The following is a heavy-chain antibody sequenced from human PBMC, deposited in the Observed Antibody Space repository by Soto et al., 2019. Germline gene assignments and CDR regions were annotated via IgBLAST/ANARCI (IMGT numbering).Heavy chain of an antibody. V-gene: IGHV4-4*02. CDR1: SGSISSSNW. D-gene: IGHD3-10*01. CDR3: ASRPLWFGEPTDAFDI. J-gene: IGHJ3*02. Sequence: SETLSLTCAVSSGSISSSNWWSWVRQPPGKGLEWIGEIYHSGSTNYNPSLKSRVTISVDKSKNQFSLKLSSVTAADTAVYYCASRPLWFGEPTDAFDIWGQGTMVTVSS. CDR2: IYHSGST.